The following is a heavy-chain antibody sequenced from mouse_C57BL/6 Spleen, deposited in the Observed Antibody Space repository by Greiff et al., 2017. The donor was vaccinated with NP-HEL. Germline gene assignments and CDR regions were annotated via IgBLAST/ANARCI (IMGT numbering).Heavy chain of an antibody. CDR3: ARSTVVGYWYFDV. Sequence: EVMLVESGGDLVKPGGSLKLSCAASGFTFSSYGMSWVRQTPDKRLEWVATISSGGSYTYYPDSVKGRFTISRDNAKNTLYLQMSSLKSEDTAMYYCARSTVVGYWYFDVWGTGTTVTVSS. CDR1: GFTFSSYG. CDR2: ISSGGSYT. V-gene: IGHV5-6*01. J-gene: IGHJ1*03. D-gene: IGHD1-1*01.